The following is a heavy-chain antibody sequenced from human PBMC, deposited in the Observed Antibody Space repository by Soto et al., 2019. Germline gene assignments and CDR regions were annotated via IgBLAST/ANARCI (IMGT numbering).Heavy chain of an antibody. D-gene: IGHD3-3*01. Sequence: SETLSLTCAVYGGSFSGYYWSWIRQPPGKGLEWIGEINHSGSTNYNPSLKSRVTISVDTSKNQLSLKLSSVTAADTAVYYCARGEWLLSGDWFDPWGHGTLVPVSS. CDR3: ARGEWLLSGDWFDP. CDR2: INHSGST. V-gene: IGHV4-34*01. J-gene: IGHJ5*02. CDR1: GGSFSGYY.